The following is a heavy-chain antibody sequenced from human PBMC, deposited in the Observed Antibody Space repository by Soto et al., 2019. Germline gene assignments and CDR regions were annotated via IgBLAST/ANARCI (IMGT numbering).Heavy chain of an antibody. Sequence: QVQLVQSGAEEKKPGSSVKVSCKASGGTFSTYTITWVRQAPGQGLEWMRRIIPIIGVINFAQKFQGRVTITADKFTGTAYMELTRLRPDDTAVYYCAGDPDSHYNDSHASSYPWGQGTLVTVSS. CDR3: AGDPDSHYNDSHASSYP. CDR2: IIPIIGVI. J-gene: IGHJ5*02. CDR1: GGTFSTYT. V-gene: IGHV1-69*08. D-gene: IGHD3-22*01.